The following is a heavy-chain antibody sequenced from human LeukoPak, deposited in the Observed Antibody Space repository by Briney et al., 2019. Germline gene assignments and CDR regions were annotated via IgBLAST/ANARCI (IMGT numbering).Heavy chain of an antibody. D-gene: IGHD6-13*01. CDR1: GGTFISYA. CDR3: ARAGAAAGGGVDYYYYYYMDV. CDR2: MIPILGIA. V-gene: IGHV1-69*04. Sequence: SVRVSFKDAGGTFISYAISWVGQAPGQGREWMGRMIPILGIANYAQKFQGRVTITADKSTSTAYMELSSLRSEHTAVYYCARAGAAAGGGVDYYYYYYMDVWGKGTTVTVSS. J-gene: IGHJ6*03.